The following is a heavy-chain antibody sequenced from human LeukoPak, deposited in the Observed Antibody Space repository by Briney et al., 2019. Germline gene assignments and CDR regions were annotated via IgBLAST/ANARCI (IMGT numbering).Heavy chain of an antibody. CDR3: ARELGYDILTGYLAGFDY. Sequence: PSETLSLTCAVYGGSFSGYHWSWIRQPPGKGLEWIGEINHSGSTNYNPSLKSRVTISVDTSKNQFSLKLSSVTAADTAVYYCARELGYDILTGYLAGFDYWGQGTLVTVSS. J-gene: IGHJ4*02. D-gene: IGHD3-9*01. CDR2: INHSGST. V-gene: IGHV4-34*01. CDR1: GGSFSGYH.